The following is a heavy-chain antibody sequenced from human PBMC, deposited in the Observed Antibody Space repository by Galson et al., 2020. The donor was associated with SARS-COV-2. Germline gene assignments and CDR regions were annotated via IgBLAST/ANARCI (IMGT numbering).Heavy chain of an antibody. CDR2: ISSSSSYI. V-gene: IGHV3-21*01. J-gene: IGHJ4*02. CDR3: ARVLHKWYYGSGSYRQYYFDY. D-gene: IGHD3-10*01. CDR1: GFTFSSYS. Sequence: GGSLRLSCAASGFTFSSYSMNWVRQAPGKGLEWVSSISSSSSYIYYADSVKGRFTISRDNAKNSLYLQMNSLRAEDTAVYYCARVLHKWYYGSGSYRQYYFDYWGQGTLVTVSS.